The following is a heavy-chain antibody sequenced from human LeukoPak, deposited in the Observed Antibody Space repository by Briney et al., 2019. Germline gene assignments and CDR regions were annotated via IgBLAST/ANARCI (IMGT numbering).Heavy chain of an antibody. Sequence: ASVKVSCKASGYTFTGYYMHWVRQAPGQGLEWMGWINPNSGGTNYAQKFQGRVTMTRDTSISTAYMELSRLRSDDTAVYYCARERRAYYYDSSGYYPHAVDIWGQGTMVTVSS. D-gene: IGHD3-22*01. J-gene: IGHJ3*02. CDR3: ARERRAYYYDSSGYYPHAVDI. CDR2: INPNSGGT. CDR1: GYTFTGYY. V-gene: IGHV1-2*02.